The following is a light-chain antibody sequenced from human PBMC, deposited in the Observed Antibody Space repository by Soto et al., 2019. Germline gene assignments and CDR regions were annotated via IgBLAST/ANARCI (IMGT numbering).Light chain of an antibody. CDR3: QQSFGPPYT. Sequence: DIQMTQSPSSLSASVGDRVTITCRASQSLGRRLTWYQQKAGEAPKLLIYETSNLQNGVPSRFSGSGSETEFTLTINRLQPEDFATYYCQQSFGPPYTFGQGTKLE. J-gene: IGKJ2*01. V-gene: IGKV1-39*01. CDR2: ETS. CDR1: QSLGRR.